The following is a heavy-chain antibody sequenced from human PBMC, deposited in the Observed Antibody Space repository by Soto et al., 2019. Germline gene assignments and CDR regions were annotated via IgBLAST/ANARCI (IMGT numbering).Heavy chain of an antibody. D-gene: IGHD6-13*01. CDR1: RVSVSSNNW. J-gene: IGHJ4*02. Sequence: QVQLQESGPGLVKPSGTLSLTCGVSRVSVSSNNWWPWVRQPQGQVLEWIGEIYQTGTTNYNPTLQSRVTITLHKPNNHCSMTLNSVTDADTAVYYCARRISLSGTAGAPGDWGQGTLFIVSS. CDR2: IYQTGTT. CDR3: ARRISLSGTAGAPGD. V-gene: IGHV4-4*02.